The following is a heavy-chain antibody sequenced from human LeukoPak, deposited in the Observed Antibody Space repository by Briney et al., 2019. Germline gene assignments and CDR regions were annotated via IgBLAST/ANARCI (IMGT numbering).Heavy chain of an antibody. Sequence: GGSLRLSCAASGFTFSDYYMSWIRQAPGKGLEWVSYISSSGSTIYYADSVKGRFTISRDNAKNSLYLQMNSLRAEDTAVYYCARDLADMVRGPGGMDVWGQGTTVTVSS. CDR2: ISSSGSTI. CDR1: GFTFSDYY. D-gene: IGHD3-10*01. V-gene: IGHV3-11*01. J-gene: IGHJ6*02. CDR3: ARDLADMVRGPGGMDV.